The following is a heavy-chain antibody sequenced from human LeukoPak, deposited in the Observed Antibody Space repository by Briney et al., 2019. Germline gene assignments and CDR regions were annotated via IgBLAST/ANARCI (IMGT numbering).Heavy chain of an antibody. D-gene: IGHD3-10*01. J-gene: IGHJ6*02. CDR3: ARDRITLVRGALRYYGMDV. V-gene: IGHV4-59*01. CDR2: FYYSGST. CDR1: GGSISSYY. Sequence: PSETLSLTCTVSGGSISSYYWSWIRQPPGKGLEWIGYFYYSGSTNYNPSLKSRVTISVDTSKNQFSLKLNSVTAADTAVYYCARDRITLVRGALRYYGMDVWGQGTTVTVSS.